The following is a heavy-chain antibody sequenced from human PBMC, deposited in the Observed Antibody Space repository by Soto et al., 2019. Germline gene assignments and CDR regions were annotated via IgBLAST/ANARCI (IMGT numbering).Heavy chain of an antibody. Sequence: QVQLVESGGGVVQPGRSLRLSCAASGFTFSNYGMHWVRQAPGKGLEWVAVISYDGNNKYYADSVKGRFTISRDNSKNTLYLQMNSLRAEDTAVYYCAKSASNWNDGFFDFWGQGTLVTVSS. CDR2: ISYDGNNK. CDR3: AKSASNWNDGFFDF. J-gene: IGHJ4*02. CDR1: GFTFSNYG. D-gene: IGHD1-1*01. V-gene: IGHV3-30*18.